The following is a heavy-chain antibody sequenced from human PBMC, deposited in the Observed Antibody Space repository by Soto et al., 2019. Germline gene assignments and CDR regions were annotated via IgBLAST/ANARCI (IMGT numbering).Heavy chain of an antibody. CDR2: IYYSGTT. V-gene: IGHV4-30-4*01. Sequence: SSETLSLTCTVSGDSISSGNYYWSWIRQPPGKGLEWIGYIYYSGTTYYNPSLKSRVTISVDTSKNQFSLKLSSVTAADTAVYYCARTVRVRSGYLDSWGQGTLVTVSS. J-gene: IGHJ4*02. CDR1: GDSISSGNYY. D-gene: IGHD3-22*01. CDR3: ARTVRVRSGYLDS.